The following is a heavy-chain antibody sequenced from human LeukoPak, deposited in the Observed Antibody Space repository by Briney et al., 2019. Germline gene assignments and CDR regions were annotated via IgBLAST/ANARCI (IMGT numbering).Heavy chain of an antibody. CDR3: AVGVRGVYDY. Sequence: ASVKVSCKASGYTFTSYYMHWVRQAPGQGLEWMGIINPSGGSTSYAQKFQGRVTITTDESTSTDYMELSSLRSEDTAVYYCAVGVRGVYDYWGQGTLVTVSS. V-gene: IGHV1-46*01. J-gene: IGHJ4*02. D-gene: IGHD3-10*02. CDR2: INPSGGST. CDR1: GYTFTSYY.